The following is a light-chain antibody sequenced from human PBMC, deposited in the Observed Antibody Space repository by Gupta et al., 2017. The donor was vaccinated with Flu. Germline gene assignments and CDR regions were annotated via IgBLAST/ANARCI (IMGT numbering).Light chain of an antibody. V-gene: IGKV3-11*01. Sequence: EVVLTQSPATLSLSPGERAVLACRASQSVSPSIAWYQQKRSQAPSLLMYDASRRADGNPARFSSSGCGTAFTPTISTVDPEDFAVYYCQQRSALPMYTFGQGTKLEV. CDR1: QSVSPS. CDR3: QQRSALPMYT. J-gene: IGKJ2*01. CDR2: DAS.